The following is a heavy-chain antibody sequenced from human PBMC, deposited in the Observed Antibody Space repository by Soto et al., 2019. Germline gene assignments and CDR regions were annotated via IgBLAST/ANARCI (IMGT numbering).Heavy chain of an antibody. CDR1: GFTFSSYV. CDR3: AKRRGEGYFDY. CDR2: IGGTSGST. D-gene: IGHD3-16*01. Sequence: GGSLRLSCAASGFTFSSYVMSWVRQAPGKGLEWVSAIGGTSGSTYYADSVKGRFTVSRDNSKNTMYLQMNSLRAEDTAVYYCAKRRGEGYFDYWGQGTLVTVSS. V-gene: IGHV3-23*01. J-gene: IGHJ4*02.